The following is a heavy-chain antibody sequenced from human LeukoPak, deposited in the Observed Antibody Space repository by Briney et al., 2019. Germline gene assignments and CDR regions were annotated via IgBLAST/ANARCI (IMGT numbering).Heavy chain of an antibody. J-gene: IGHJ6*02. Sequence: GGSLRLSCAASGFTVSSNYMNWVRQAPGKGLEWISTIFSDDTTYYADSVKGRFTISRDNSKNTLYLQMSSLRDEDTAVYYCARDPRVDHSGMDVWGQGTTVTVSS. CDR1: GFTVSSNY. V-gene: IGHV3-66*01. D-gene: IGHD2-15*01. CDR3: ARDPRVDHSGMDV. CDR2: IFSDDTT.